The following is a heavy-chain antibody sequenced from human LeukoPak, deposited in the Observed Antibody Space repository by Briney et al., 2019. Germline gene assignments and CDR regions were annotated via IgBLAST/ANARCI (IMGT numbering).Heavy chain of an antibody. J-gene: IGHJ4*02. CDR2: IYPGDSET. Sequence: PGESLKISCKGPGYSFTSYWIGWVRQMPGKGLEWMGIIYPGDSETRYSPSFQGQVTISADKSISTTYLQWTSLKASDTAIYYCATTSRYFDHWGQGTLVTVSP. CDR3: ATTSRYFDH. D-gene: IGHD6-6*01. CDR1: GYSFTSYW. V-gene: IGHV5-51*01.